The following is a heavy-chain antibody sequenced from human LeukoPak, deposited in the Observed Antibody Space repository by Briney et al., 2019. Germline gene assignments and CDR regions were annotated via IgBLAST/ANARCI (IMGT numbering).Heavy chain of an antibody. CDR3: ARDFLHSSTSRPFDY. CDR1: GFTFGAYT. CDR2: IFSRSESM. J-gene: IGHJ4*02. V-gene: IGHV3-21*01. Sequence: GGSLRLSCAASGFTFGAYTMNWVRQAPGKGLEWVSCIFSRSESMFYADSVKGRFTISRDNAKNSLYLQMDSLRAEDTAVYYCARDFLHSSTSRPFDYWGQGTLVTVS. D-gene: IGHD2-2*01.